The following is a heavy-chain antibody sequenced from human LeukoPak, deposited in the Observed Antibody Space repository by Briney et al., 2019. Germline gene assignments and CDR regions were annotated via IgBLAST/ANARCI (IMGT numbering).Heavy chain of an antibody. CDR3: ARVISGWYLYYYYYMDV. J-gene: IGHJ6*03. V-gene: IGHV1-8*01. CDR2: MNPNSGNT. D-gene: IGHD6-19*01. Sequence: ASVKVSCKASGYTFTSYDINWVRQATGQGLEWMGWMNPNSGNTGYAQKFQGRVTMTRNTSISTAYMELSSLRSEDTAVYYCARVISGWYLYYYYYMDVWGKGTTATVSS. CDR1: GYTFTSYD.